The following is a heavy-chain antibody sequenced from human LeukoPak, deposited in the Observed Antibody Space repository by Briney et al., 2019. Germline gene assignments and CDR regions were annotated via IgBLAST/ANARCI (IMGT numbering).Heavy chain of an antibody. Sequence: SQTLSLTCTVSGGSIGSGGYNWGWIRQHPGKGLEWIGYIYSSGSSYYKPSLKSRLSISVDTSENQFSLKLSSVTAADTAVYYCVRVGHSGTYYPFDMWGQGTMVTVSS. J-gene: IGHJ3*02. CDR2: IYSSGSS. CDR1: GGSIGSGGYN. D-gene: IGHD1-26*01. V-gene: IGHV4-31*03. CDR3: VRVGHSGTYYPFDM.